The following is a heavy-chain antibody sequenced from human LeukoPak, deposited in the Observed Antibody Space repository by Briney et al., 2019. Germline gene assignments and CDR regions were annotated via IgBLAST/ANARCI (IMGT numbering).Heavy chain of an antibody. CDR1: GGSFSGYY. CDR2: INHSGST. J-gene: IGHJ4*02. Sequence: SETLSLTCAVYGGSFSGYYWSWIRQPPGKGLEWIGEINHSGSTNYNPSLKSRVTISVDTSKNQFSLKLSSVTAADTAVYYCVRGHQGGAAAGRGYYFDYWGQGTLVTVSS. CDR3: VRGHQGGAAAGRGYYFDY. D-gene: IGHD6-13*01. V-gene: IGHV4-34*01.